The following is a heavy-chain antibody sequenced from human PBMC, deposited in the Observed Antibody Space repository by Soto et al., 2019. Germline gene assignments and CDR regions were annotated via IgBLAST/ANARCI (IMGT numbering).Heavy chain of an antibody. V-gene: IGHV4-39*01. CDR2: IYYSGST. J-gene: IGHJ5*02. CDR3: AGHVPPGWELLRDGFDH. D-gene: IGHD1-26*01. CDR1: GGSISSSRYY. Sequence: QLQLQESGPGLVKPSETLALTCTVSGGSISSSRYYWGWIRQPTGKGMDGVGSIYYSGSTYYNPTLNSRVALSVDTSKYQFSLKLSSVTAADTAVYDCAGHVPPGWELLRDGFDHWGQGSLVTVSS.